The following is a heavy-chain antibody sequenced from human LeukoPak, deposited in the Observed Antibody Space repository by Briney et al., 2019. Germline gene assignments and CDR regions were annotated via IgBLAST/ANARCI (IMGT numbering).Heavy chain of an antibody. J-gene: IGHJ5*02. D-gene: IGHD3-10*01. CDR3: ARDESMVRGVNSVWFDP. V-gene: IGHV4-61*02. CDR2: IYTSGST. CDR1: GGSISSGSYY. Sequence: PSQTLSLTCTVSGGSISSGSYYWSWIRQPAGKGLEWIGRIYTSGSTNYNPSLKSRVTISVDTSKNQFSLKLSSVTAADTAVYYCARDESMVRGVNSVWFDPWGQGTLVTVSS.